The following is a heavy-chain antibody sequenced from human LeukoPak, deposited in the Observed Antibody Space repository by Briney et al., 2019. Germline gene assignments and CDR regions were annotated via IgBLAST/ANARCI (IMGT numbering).Heavy chain of an antibody. J-gene: IGHJ2*01. CDR1: GGSFSSGSYY. CDR2: IYYSGST. V-gene: IGHV4-61*01. Sequence: PSETLSLTCTVSGGSFSSGSYYWSWIRQPPGKGLEWIGYIYYSGSTNYNPSLKSRVTISVDTSKNQFSLKLSSVTAADTAVYYCARRPRAVAGTTYFDLWGRGTLVTVSS. D-gene: IGHD6-19*01. CDR3: ARRPRAVAGTTYFDL.